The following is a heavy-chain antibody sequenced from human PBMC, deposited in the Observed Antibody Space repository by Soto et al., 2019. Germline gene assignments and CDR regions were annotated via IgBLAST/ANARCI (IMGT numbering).Heavy chain of an antibody. CDR1: GGSISSYY. J-gene: IGHJ4*02. V-gene: IGHV4-59*08. Sequence: SETLSLTCTVSGGSISSYYWSWIRQPPGKGLEWIGYIYYSGSTNYNPSLKSRVTISVDTSKNQFSLKLSSVTAADTAVYYCARLTGRYSSFGKTFDYWGQGTLVTVSS. CDR2: IYYSGST. CDR3: ARLTGRYSSFGKTFDY. D-gene: IGHD6-13*01.